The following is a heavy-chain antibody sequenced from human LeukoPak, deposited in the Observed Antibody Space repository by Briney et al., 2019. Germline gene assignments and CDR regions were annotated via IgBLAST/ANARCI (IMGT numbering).Heavy chain of an antibody. CDR2: INGSGGST. Sequence: GGSLRLSCAASGFTFSSYGMSWVRQAPGKGLEWVSGINGSGGSTHYADSVKGRFTISRDNSKNTLYLQMNSLRVEDTAVYYCAKDLYGDYDRNYYYYMDVWGKGTTVTISS. V-gene: IGHV3-23*01. CDR3: AKDLYGDYDRNYYYYMDV. D-gene: IGHD4-17*01. CDR1: GFTFSSYG. J-gene: IGHJ6*03.